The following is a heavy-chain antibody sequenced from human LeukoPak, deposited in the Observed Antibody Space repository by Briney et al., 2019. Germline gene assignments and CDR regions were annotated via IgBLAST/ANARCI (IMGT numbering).Heavy chain of an antibody. CDR2: ISTSSGST. Sequence: GGSLRLPCAASGFTFTNFDMSWVRQAPGKGLEWVSDISTSSGSTYYADSVKGRFTISRDNPKNTLYLQMNSLRAEDTAVYYYAKANADTFYYDSRGYYLDSWGQGTLVTVSS. D-gene: IGHD3-22*01. CDR1: GFTFTNFD. V-gene: IGHV3-23*01. J-gene: IGHJ4*02. CDR3: AKANADTFYYDSRGYYLDS.